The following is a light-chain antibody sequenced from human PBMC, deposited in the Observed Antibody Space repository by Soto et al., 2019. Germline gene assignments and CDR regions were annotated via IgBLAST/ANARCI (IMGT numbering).Light chain of an antibody. Sequence: EIVLTQSPATLSLSPGEGANLSCRASQSVSSYLAWYQQKPGQAPRLLIYDASNRATGIPARFSGSGSGTDFTLTISSLEPEDFAVYYCQQRSNWPWTFGQGTKVEIK. J-gene: IGKJ1*01. CDR2: DAS. CDR1: QSVSSY. CDR3: QQRSNWPWT. V-gene: IGKV3-11*01.